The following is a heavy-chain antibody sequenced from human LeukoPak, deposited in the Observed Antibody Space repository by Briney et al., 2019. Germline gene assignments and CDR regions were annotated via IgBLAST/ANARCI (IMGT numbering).Heavy chain of an antibody. D-gene: IGHD3-22*01. V-gene: IGHV4-31*03. J-gene: IGHJ5*02. Sequence: SETLSLTCTVSGGSISSGGYYWSWIRQHPGKGLEWIGYIYYSGSTCYNPSLKSRVTISVDTSKNQFSLKLSSVTAADTAVYYCARAANYDSSGYPLLWFDPWGQGTLVTVSS. CDR3: ARAANYDSSGYPLLWFDP. CDR1: GGSISSGGYY. CDR2: IYYSGST.